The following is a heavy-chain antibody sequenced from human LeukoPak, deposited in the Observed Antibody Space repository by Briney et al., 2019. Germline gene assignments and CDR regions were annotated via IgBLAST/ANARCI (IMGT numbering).Heavy chain of an antibody. J-gene: IGHJ4*02. Sequence: ASVTVSCKASGYTFTSYYMHWVRQAPGQGLEWMGIINPSGGSTSYAQKFQGRVTMTRDMSTSTVYMELSSLRSEDTAVYYCARSYCSGGSCGGAGFDYWGQGTLVTVSS. V-gene: IGHV1-46*01. D-gene: IGHD2-15*01. CDR3: ARSYCSGGSCGGAGFDY. CDR2: INPSGGST. CDR1: GYTFTSYY.